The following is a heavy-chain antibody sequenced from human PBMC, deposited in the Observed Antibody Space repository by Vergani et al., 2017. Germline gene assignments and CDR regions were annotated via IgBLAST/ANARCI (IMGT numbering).Heavy chain of an antibody. D-gene: IGHD3-10*01. CDR3: ARGRRITMVRGGAYYYGMDV. J-gene: IGHJ6*02. CDR1: GGSFSGYY. CDR2: INHSGST. Sequence: QVQLQQWGAGLLKPSETLSLTCAVYGGSFSGYYWSWIRQPPGKGLEWIGEINHSGSTNYNPSLKSRVTISVDTSKNQFSLELSSVTAADTAVYYCARGRRITMVRGGAYYYGMDVWGQGTTVTVSS. V-gene: IGHV4-34*01.